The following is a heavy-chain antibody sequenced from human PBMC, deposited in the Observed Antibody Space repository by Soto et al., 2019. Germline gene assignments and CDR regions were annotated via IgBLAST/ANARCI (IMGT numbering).Heavy chain of an antibody. CDR1: GFTFSSYA. V-gene: IGHV3-48*02. D-gene: IGHD5-18*01. CDR3: ARLSTWIQLWSDAFDI. CDR2: ISSSSSTI. Sequence: VQLVESGGGVVQPGRSLRLSCAASGFTFSSYAMHWVRQAPGKGLEWVSYISSSSSTIYYADSVKGRFTISRDNAKNSLYLQMNSLRDEDTAVYYCARLSTWIQLWSDAFDIWGQGTMVTVSS. J-gene: IGHJ3*02.